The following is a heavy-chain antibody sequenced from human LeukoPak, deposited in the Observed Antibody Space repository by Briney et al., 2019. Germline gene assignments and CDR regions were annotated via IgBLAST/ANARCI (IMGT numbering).Heavy chain of an antibody. D-gene: IGHD2-21*02. CDR3: ARDPRVVVTAKFDY. CDR2: ISSSSSYI. Sequence: TGGSLRLSCAASGFTFSSYSMNWVRQAPGKGLEWVSSISSSSSYIYYADSVKGRFTISRDNAKNSLYLQMNSLRAEDTAVYYCARDPRVVVTAKFDYWGQGTLVTVSS. CDR1: GFTFSSYS. J-gene: IGHJ4*02. V-gene: IGHV3-21*01.